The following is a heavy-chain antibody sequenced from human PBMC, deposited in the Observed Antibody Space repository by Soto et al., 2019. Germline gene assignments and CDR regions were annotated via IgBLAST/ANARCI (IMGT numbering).Heavy chain of an antibody. CDR1: GDTFGNYT. CDR2: IIPIFDTT. Sequence: QVQLVQSGAEVKKPGSSVKVSCKTSGDTFGNYTVTWVRQAPGHGLEWVGGIIPIFDTTNYAQKFQDRVNINADKSTGTVYMELSSLRSEDTAVYFCAKSPTFGVLMAYYNGLDVWGQGTTVTVSS. V-gene: IGHV1-69*06. D-gene: IGHD3-3*01. J-gene: IGHJ6*02. CDR3: AKSPTFGVLMAYYNGLDV.